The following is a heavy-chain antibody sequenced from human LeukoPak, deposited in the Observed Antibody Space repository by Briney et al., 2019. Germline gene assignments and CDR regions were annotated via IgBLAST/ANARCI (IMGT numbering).Heavy chain of an antibody. J-gene: IGHJ4*02. Sequence: GGSLRLSCAGSGFTFSSHWMTWVRQAPGKGLEWVANIKQDGSEKYSVDSVKGRFIISRDNAKNSLYLQMNSLRPEDTAVYYCARENSHQLPYTLDYWGQGTLVTVSS. V-gene: IGHV3-7*01. CDR3: ARENSHQLPYTLDY. CDR2: IKQDGSEK. CDR1: GFTFSSHW. D-gene: IGHD2-2*01.